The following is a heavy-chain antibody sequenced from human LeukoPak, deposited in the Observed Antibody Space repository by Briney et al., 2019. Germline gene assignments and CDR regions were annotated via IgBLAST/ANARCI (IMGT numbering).Heavy chain of an antibody. Sequence: GGSLRLSYAASGFTFSNYWMSWVRQAPGKGLEWVSAISGSGGSKYYADSVKGRFTISRDNSKNKLYLQMNSLRAEDTAVYYCARDRSGYFDRPIDYWGQGALVTVSS. CDR3: ARDRSGYFDRPIDY. D-gene: IGHD5-12*01. CDR1: GFTFSNYW. J-gene: IGHJ4*02. V-gene: IGHV3-23*01. CDR2: ISGSGGSK.